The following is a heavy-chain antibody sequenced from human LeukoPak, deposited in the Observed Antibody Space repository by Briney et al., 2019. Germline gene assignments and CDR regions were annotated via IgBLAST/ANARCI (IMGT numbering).Heavy chain of an antibody. J-gene: IGHJ4*02. V-gene: IGHV3-30*19. CDR1: RFTFSSYG. Sequence: GVSLRLSCAASRFTFSSYGMHWVRQAPGKGLEWVAVIWYDGSNKYYADSVKGRFTISRDNSKNTLYLQMNSLRAEDTAVYYCAREYYGSGSYSADYWGQGTLVTVSS. D-gene: IGHD3-10*01. CDR3: AREYYGSGSYSADY. CDR2: IWYDGSNK.